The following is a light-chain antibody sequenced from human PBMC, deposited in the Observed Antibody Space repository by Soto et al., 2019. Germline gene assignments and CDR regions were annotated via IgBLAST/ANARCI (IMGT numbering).Light chain of an antibody. CDR2: DAS. Sequence: EIVLTQSAAPLSLSPWERATLSCGASQSISSYLAWYQQKPGQSPKILIYDASNRATGIPARFSGSGSGTAFTLTISSREPEDSAVYYCQQRSNWPLTFGPGTKVDIK. V-gene: IGKV3-11*01. J-gene: IGKJ3*01. CDR1: QSISSY. CDR3: QQRSNWPLT.